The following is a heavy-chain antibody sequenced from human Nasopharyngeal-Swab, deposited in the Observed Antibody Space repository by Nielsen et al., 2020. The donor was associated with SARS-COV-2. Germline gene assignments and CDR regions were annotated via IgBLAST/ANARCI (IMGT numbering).Heavy chain of an antibody. Sequence: GESLKISCAGSGFTFNSYSMIWVRQVPGEGLEWVSSISGSGSYVYYADSVKGRFTISRVNSKSTLYLQMNSLRAEDTAIYFCAKDRYDYSNPSYYDSWGQGTLVTVSS. J-gene: IGHJ4*02. V-gene: IGHV3-23*01. D-gene: IGHD4-11*01. CDR3: AKDRYDYSNPSYYDS. CDR1: GFTFNSYS. CDR2: ISGSGSYV.